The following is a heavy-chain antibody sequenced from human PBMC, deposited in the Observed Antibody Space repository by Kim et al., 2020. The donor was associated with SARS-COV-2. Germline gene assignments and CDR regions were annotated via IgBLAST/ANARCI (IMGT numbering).Heavy chain of an antibody. CDR1: GYTFSNYA. Sequence: ASVKVSCKASGYTFSNYAMNWVRQAPGQGLEWMGWINTNTGNPTYAQGFTGRFVFSLDTSVSTAYLQISSLKAEDTGIYFCARGQGEAGTTLHHWGQGTLVTVSS. CDR2: INTNTGNP. J-gene: IGHJ5*02. D-gene: IGHD1-7*01. V-gene: IGHV7-4-1*02. CDR3: ARGQGEAGTTLHH.